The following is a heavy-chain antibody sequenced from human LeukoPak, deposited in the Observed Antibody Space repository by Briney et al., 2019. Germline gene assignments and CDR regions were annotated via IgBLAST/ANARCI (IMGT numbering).Heavy chain of an antibody. CDR2: ISSSGST. CDR3: ARSLERDGTYGYYLDY. D-gene: IGHD1-26*01. J-gene: IGHJ4*02. CDR1: GGSISSSSYY. Sequence: SETLSLTCTVSGGSISSSSYYWGWIRQPPGKGLEWIGSISSSGSTRYNPSLKSRVTISVDTSNNQFSLRLSSVTAADTAVYYCARSLERDGTYGYYLDYWGQGTLVTVSS. V-gene: IGHV4-39*01.